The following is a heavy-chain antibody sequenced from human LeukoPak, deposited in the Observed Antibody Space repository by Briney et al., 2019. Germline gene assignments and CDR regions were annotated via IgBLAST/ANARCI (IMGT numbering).Heavy chain of an antibody. CDR3: ARDLSFEYSSSSAPGYFDY. CDR1: GFTFSSYS. D-gene: IGHD6-6*01. Sequence: PGGSLRLSCAASGFTFSSYSMNWVRQAPGKGLEWVSPISSSSSYIYYADSVKGRFTISRDNAKNSLYLQMNSLRAEDTAVYYCARDLSFEYSSSSAPGYFDYWGQGTLVTVSS. J-gene: IGHJ4*02. CDR2: ISSSSSYI. V-gene: IGHV3-21*01.